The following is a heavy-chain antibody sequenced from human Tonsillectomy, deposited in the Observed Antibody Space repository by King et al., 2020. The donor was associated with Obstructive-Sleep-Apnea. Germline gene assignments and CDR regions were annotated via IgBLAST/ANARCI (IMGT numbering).Heavy chain of an antibody. CDR2: IKNDGSST. J-gene: IGHJ6*02. Sequence: EVQLVESGGGLVQPGGSPRLSCAASGFTFSSYWMHWVRQGPGKGLVWVSRIKNDGSSTSYADSVKGRFTISRDNAKNTLYLQMNSLRAEDTAVYYCAREVDYYGLDVWGQGTTVTVSS. D-gene: IGHD1-26*01. CDR3: AREVDYYGLDV. V-gene: IGHV3-74*01. CDR1: GFTFSSYW.